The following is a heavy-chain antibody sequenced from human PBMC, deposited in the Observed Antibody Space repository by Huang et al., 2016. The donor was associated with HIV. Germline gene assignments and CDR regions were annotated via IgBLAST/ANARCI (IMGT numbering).Heavy chain of an antibody. J-gene: IGHJ4*02. D-gene: IGHD5-18*01. CDR1: GFTFRNYD. CDR2: SSYDGSNK. Sequence: QVQLVESGGGVVQPGRSLRLYCAASGFTFRNYDMNWVRQALGKGLEWGAGSSYDGSNKYYADSVKGRFTISRDNSKNTLYLQMNSLRVEDTAVYFCAKGPRRGYSYGLTFDYWGQGTLVTVSS. CDR3: AKGPRRGYSYGLTFDY. V-gene: IGHV3-30*18.